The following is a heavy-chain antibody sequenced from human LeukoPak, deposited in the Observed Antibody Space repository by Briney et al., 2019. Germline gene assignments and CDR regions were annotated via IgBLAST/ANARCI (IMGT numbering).Heavy chain of an antibody. CDR1: GYTLTELS. D-gene: IGHD2-2*01. V-gene: IGHV1-24*01. CDR3: ATYCSSTSCYWFDP. Sequence: VASVKVSCKVSGYTLTELSMHWVRQAPGKGLEWMGGFDPEGGETIYAQKFQGRVTMTEDTSTDTAYMELSSLRSEDTAVYYCATYCSSTSCYWFDPWGQGTLVTVSS. CDR2: FDPEGGET. J-gene: IGHJ5*02.